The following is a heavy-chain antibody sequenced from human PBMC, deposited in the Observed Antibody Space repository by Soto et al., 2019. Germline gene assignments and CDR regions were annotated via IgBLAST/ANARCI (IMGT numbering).Heavy chain of an antibody. J-gene: IGHJ6*02. CDR3: ARQGFGPLPGLVAV. V-gene: IGHV4-59*08. D-gene: IGHD3-10*01. CDR1: GGSINSYY. CDR2: VHHSWGS. Sequence: QVQLQESGPGLVKPSETLSLSCTVSGGSINSYYWSWIRQSPGKRMEWIGYVHHSWGSSYNPSLRRPVSISLDTSKSQFSLKVPSVTATDTALYYCARQGFGPLPGLVAVWGQGTTVTVSS.